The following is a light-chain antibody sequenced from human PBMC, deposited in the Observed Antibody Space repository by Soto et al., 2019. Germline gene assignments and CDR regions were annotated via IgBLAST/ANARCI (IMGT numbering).Light chain of an antibody. CDR2: KAS. Sequence: DIQMTQSPSSLSAAVGDRVTVTCRASQYICQWVAWYQQKPGKAPKLRISKASHLEDGVPSRFSGSGSGTEFTLTISSLQPEDFATYYCQQYNSFSPITFGQGTNLQI. J-gene: IGKJ2*01. V-gene: IGKV1-5*03. CDR3: QQYNSFSPIT. CDR1: QYICQW.